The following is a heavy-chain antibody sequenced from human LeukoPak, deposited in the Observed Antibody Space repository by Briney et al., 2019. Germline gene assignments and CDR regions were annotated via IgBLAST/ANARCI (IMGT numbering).Heavy chain of an antibody. D-gene: IGHD6-19*01. J-gene: IGHJ4*02. V-gene: IGHV3-23*01. CDR3: AKTTTGYSSGRFPGWPVDY. CDR2: IFGSGGST. CDR1: GFTFSSYA. Sequence: GGSLRLSCAASGFTFSSYAMYWVRQAPGKGLEWVSGIFGSGGSTHYADSVKGRFTISRDNSKNTVYLQMNSLRAGDTAVYYCAKTTTGYSSGRFPGWPVDYWGQGTLVTVSS.